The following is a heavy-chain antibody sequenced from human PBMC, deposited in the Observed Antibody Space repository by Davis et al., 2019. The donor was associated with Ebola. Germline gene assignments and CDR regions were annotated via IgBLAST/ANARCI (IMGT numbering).Heavy chain of an antibody. J-gene: IGHJ4*02. Sequence: MPSETLSLTCAVYGGSFSGYYWGWIRQPPGKGPEWIGSIYYSGSTYYNPSLLSRVTISVDTSKNQFSLKLSSVTAADTAVYYCARGIVLMVYAHLDYWGQGTLVTVSS. CDR3: ARGIVLMVYAHLDY. D-gene: IGHD2-8*01. CDR2: IYYSGST. V-gene: IGHV4-34*01. CDR1: GGSFSGYY.